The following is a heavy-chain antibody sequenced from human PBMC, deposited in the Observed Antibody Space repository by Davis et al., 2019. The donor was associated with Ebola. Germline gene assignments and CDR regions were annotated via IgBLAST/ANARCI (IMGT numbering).Heavy chain of an antibody. Sequence: SETLSLTCTVSGGSISSSSYYWGWIRQPPGKGLEWIGSIYYSGSTYYKPSLKSRVTISVDTSKDQFSPKLSSVTAADTAVYYCARRVGYCSSTSCQNYYGMDVWGQGTTVTVSS. CDR2: IYYSGST. CDR3: ARRVGYCSSTSCQNYYGMDV. D-gene: IGHD2-2*01. V-gene: IGHV4-39*01. CDR1: GGSISSSSYY. J-gene: IGHJ6*02.